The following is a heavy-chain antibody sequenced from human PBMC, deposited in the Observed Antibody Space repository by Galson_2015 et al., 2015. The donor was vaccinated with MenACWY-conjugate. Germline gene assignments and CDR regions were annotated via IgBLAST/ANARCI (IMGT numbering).Heavy chain of an antibody. J-gene: IGHJ4*02. CDR1: AFTFSSYA. V-gene: IGHV3-23*01. Sequence: SLRLSCAASAFTFSSYAMSWVRQAPGKGLEWVSSITAGGITTYYADSVKGRFTISRDNSKNTLYLQMNSLGGEDTAVYYCARDPDCASSTWYAPGDYWGQGTLVTVSS. D-gene: IGHD6-13*01. CDR3: ARDPDCASSTWYAPGDY. CDR2: ITAGGITT.